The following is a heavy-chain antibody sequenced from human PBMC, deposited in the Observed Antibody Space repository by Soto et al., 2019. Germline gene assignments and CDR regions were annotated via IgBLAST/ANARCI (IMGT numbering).Heavy chain of an antibody. CDR3: AKAGRVVAPAALYX. CDR2: ISYDGSNK. V-gene: IGHV3-30*18. J-gene: IGHJ4*02. D-gene: IGHD2-2*01. Sequence: GGSLRLSFAASGFTFSSYGMHWVRQAPGKGLEWVAFISYDGSNKYYAYSVKVRFTIYRDNSKKTLYLQMNSLRAEDTAVYYCAKAGRVVAPAALYXWGQVTLVTVSX. CDR1: GFTFSSYG.